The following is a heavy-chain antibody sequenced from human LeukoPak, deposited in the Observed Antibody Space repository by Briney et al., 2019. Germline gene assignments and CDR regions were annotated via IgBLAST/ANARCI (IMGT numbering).Heavy chain of an antibody. D-gene: IGHD3-22*01. CDR3: ARYYDSSGYYKAAFDI. CDR1: GGSISSSNYY. J-gene: IGHJ3*02. Sequence: PSQTLSLTCSASGGSISSSNYYWSWIRQPAGKGLEWIGRIYTSESTNYNPSLKSRVTISVDTSKNQFSLKLSSVTAADTAVYYCARYYDSSGYYKAAFDIWGQGTMVTVSS. CDR2: IYTSEST. V-gene: IGHV4-61*02.